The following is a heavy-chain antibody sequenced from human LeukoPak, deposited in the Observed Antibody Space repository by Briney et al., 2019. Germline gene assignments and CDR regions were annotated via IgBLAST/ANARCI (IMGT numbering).Heavy chain of an antibody. CDR3: ARGLRITMVRGVIPARPPIDP. V-gene: IGHV4-34*01. CDR1: GFTVSSNY. J-gene: IGHJ5*02. Sequence: AGGSLRLSCAASGFTVSSNYMSWIRQPPGKGLEWIGEINHSGSTNYNPSLKSRVTISVDTSKNQFSLKLSSVTAADTAVYYCARGLRITMVRGVIPARPPIDPWGQGTLVTVSS. CDR2: INHSGST. D-gene: IGHD3-10*01.